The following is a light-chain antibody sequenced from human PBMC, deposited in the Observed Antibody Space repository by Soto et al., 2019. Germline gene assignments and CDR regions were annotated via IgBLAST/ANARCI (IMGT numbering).Light chain of an antibody. CDR2: DVS. CDR3: NSYAGTSYV. V-gene: IGLV2-14*03. J-gene: IGLJ1*01. CDR1: SSDVGGYNS. Sequence: LTHPASVSWSPGQSITVSCTGTSSDVGGYNSVSWYQQHPGKPPKLIIYDVSNRPSGVSCRFSGSKSGNTASLTISELQAEDEADYYCNSYAGTSYVFGTGTKVTVL.